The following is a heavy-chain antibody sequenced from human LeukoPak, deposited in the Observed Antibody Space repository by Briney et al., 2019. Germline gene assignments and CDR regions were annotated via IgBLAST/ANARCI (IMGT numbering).Heavy chain of an antibody. Sequence: PGGSLRLSCAASGFTFSSYEMNWVRQAPGKGLEWVSCISSSGSTIYYADSVKGRFTISRDNAKNSLYLQMNSLRAEDTAVYYCARDLYSGFWSVHPNDYWGQGTLVTVSS. CDR3: ARDLYSGFWSVHPNDY. CDR2: ISSSGSTI. V-gene: IGHV3-48*03. CDR1: GFTFSSYE. J-gene: IGHJ4*02. D-gene: IGHD3-3*01.